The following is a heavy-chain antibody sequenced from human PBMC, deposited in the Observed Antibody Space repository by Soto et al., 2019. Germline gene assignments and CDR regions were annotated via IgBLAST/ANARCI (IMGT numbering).Heavy chain of an antibody. CDR2: IYYSGST. D-gene: IGHD2-15*01. V-gene: IGHV4-28*01. J-gene: IGHJ5*02. CDR1: GYSISSSNW. Sequence: SETLSLTCAVSGYSISSSNWWGWIRQPPGKGLEWIGYIYYSGSTYYNPSLKSRVTMSVDTSKNQFSLKLSSVTAVDTAVYYCARAGGGSSPLNWFDPWGQGTLVTVSS. CDR3: ARAGGGSSPLNWFDP.